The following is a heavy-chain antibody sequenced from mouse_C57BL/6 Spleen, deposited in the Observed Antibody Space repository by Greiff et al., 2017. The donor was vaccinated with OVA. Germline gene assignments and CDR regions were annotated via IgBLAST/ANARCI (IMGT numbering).Heavy chain of an antibody. V-gene: IGHV1-50*01. J-gene: IGHJ1*03. Sequence: QVQLKQPGAELVKPGASVKLSCKASGYTFTSYWMQWVKQRPGQGLEWIGEIDPSDSYTNYNQKFKGKATLTVDTSSSTAYMQLSSLTSEDSAVYYCARRDDGYGYFDVWGTGTTVTVSS. CDR1: GYTFTSYW. D-gene: IGHD2-3*01. CDR3: ARRDDGYGYFDV. CDR2: IDPSDSYT.